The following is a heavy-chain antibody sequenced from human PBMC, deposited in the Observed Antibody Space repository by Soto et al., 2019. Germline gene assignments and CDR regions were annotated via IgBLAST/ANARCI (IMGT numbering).Heavy chain of an antibody. Sequence: EVQLVESGGGLVQPGGSLRLSCAASGFTFSDHYMDWVRQAPGKGLEWVGRTRNKANSYTTEYAASVKGRFSISRDDSKNSLYLQMHSRKTEDTALYYCANTTYGSGSYYFDYWGQGTLVTVSS. CDR3: ANTTYGSGSYYFDY. CDR1: GFTFSDHY. V-gene: IGHV3-72*01. J-gene: IGHJ4*02. D-gene: IGHD3-10*01. CDR2: TRNKANSYTT.